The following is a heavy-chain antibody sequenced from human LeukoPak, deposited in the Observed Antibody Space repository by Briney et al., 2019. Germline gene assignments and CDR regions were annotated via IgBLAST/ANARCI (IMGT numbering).Heavy chain of an antibody. V-gene: IGHV4-4*02. Sequence: SGTLSLTCAVSGGSISSSNWWSWVRQPPGKGLEWIGEIYHSGGTNYNPSLKSRVTISVDKSKNQFSLKLSSVTAADTAVYYCARDFRANYGSGSYFSYWGQGTLVTVSS. CDR2: IYHSGGT. D-gene: IGHD3-10*01. J-gene: IGHJ4*02. CDR3: ARDFRANYGSGSYFSY. CDR1: GGSISSSNW.